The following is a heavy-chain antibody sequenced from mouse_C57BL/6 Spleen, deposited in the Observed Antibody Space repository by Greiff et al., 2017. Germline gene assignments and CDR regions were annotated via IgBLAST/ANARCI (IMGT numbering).Heavy chain of an antibody. Sequence: EVQVVESGGGLVKPGGSLKLSCAASGFTFSDYGMHWVRQAPEKGLEWVAYISSGSSTIYYADTVKGRFTISRDNAKNTLFLQMTSLRSEDTAMYYCASRYYYGSSLYYAMDYWGQGTSVTVSS. V-gene: IGHV5-17*01. J-gene: IGHJ4*01. CDR1: GFTFSDYG. CDR2: ISSGSSTI. D-gene: IGHD1-1*01. CDR3: ASRYYYGSSLYYAMDY.